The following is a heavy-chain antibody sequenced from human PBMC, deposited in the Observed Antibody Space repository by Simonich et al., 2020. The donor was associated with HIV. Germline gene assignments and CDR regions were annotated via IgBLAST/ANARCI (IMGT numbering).Heavy chain of an antibody. V-gene: IGHV3-9*03. J-gene: IGHJ4*02. CDR2: INWKSGKI. CDR1: GFTFDNYA. D-gene: IGHD3-10*02. CDR3: ARGRMRDDRGADFDY. Sequence: EVQLVESGGGLVQPGRSLRLSCSASGFTFDNYAMHWVRQAPGKGLEWVSGINWKSGKIAYADAVKGRFTISRDNAKNSLYLQMNSLRPEDMALYYCARGRMRDDRGADFDYWGQGTRVTVSS.